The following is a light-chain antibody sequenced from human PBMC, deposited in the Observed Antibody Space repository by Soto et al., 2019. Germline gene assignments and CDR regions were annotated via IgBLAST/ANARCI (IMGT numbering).Light chain of an antibody. Sequence: EIMISQSPSTLSVSPGERATLSCKASQHVSSNLAWYQQKPGQAPRLLIYGSYTRATAIPARFSGSGSGTEFTLTISSLQSEDFAVYYCQQYNKWPQTFGQGTKV. J-gene: IGKJ1*01. CDR1: QHVSSN. V-gene: IGKV3-15*01. CDR3: QQYNKWPQT. CDR2: GSY.